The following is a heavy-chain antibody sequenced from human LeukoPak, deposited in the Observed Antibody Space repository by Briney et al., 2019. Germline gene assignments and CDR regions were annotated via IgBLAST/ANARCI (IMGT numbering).Heavy chain of an antibody. CDR1: GYTFTSYA. V-gene: IGHV1-3*01. J-gene: IGHJ5*02. CDR3: ARGLSRVPMNWFDP. CDR2: INAGNGNT. D-gene: IGHD1-1*01. Sequence: ASVKVSCKASGYTFTSYAMHWVRQAPGQRLEWMGWINAGNGNTKYSQKFQGRVTITRDTSASTAYMELSSLRSEDTAVYYCARGLSRVPMNWFDPWGQGTLVTVSS.